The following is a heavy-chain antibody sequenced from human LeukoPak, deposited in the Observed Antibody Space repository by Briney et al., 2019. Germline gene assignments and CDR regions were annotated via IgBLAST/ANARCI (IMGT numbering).Heavy chain of an antibody. CDR3: ASHGDRGVNY. CDR2: IYHSGST. J-gene: IGHJ4*02. D-gene: IGHD3-10*01. CDR1: GYSISSGYY. V-gene: IGHV4-38-2*01. Sequence: SETLSLTCAVSGYSISSGYYWGWIRQPPGKGLEWIGSIYHSGSTYYNPSLKSRVTISVDTSKNQFSLKLSSVTAADTAVYYCASHGDRGVNYWGQGTLVTVSP.